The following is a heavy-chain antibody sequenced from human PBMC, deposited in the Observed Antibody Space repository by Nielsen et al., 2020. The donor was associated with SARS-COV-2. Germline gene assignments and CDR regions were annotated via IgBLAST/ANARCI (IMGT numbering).Heavy chain of an antibody. D-gene: IGHD3-3*01. CDR2: IYYSGST. CDR3: ARVGLQVVIMDDAFDI. V-gene: IGHV4-39*07. Sequence: SETLSLTCTVSGGSISSSSYYWGWIRQPPGKGLEWIGSIYYSGSTYYNPSLKSRVTISVDTSKNQFSLKLSSVTAADTAVYYCARVGLQVVIMDDAFDIWGQGTMVTVSS. CDR1: GGSISSSSYY. J-gene: IGHJ3*02.